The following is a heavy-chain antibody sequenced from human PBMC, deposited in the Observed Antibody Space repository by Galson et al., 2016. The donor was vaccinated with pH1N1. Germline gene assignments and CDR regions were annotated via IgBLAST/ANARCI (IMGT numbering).Heavy chain of an antibody. CDR3: ARGEGIRYYYSGMDV. Sequence: LSLTCTVSGGSTNSADYYWSWIRQPPGKGLEWIGYIYYSGTTYFSPSLKSRLSMSVDMSNNQFSLTLNSVTAADTAVYYCARGEGIRYYYSGMDVWGQGTTVTVFS. CDR1: GGSTNSADYY. CDR2: IYYSGTT. J-gene: IGHJ6*02. V-gene: IGHV4-30-4*01. D-gene: IGHD3-16*01.